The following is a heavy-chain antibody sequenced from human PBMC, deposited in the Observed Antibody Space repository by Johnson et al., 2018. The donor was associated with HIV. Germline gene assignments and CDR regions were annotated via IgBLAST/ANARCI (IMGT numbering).Heavy chain of an antibody. D-gene: IGHD3-22*01. CDR1: GFTFSSYG. V-gene: IGHV3-66*01. CDR2: IYSGGST. CDR3: AREEGGYYDSSGYYYVGAFDI. J-gene: IGHJ3*02. Sequence: VQLVESGGGVVQPGRSLRLSCAASGFTFSSYGMNWVRQAPGKGLEWVSVIYSGGSTYYADSLKDRFTISRDNSKNTLYLQMNSLRAEDTAVYYCAREEGGYYDSSGYYYVGAFDIWGQGTMVTVSS.